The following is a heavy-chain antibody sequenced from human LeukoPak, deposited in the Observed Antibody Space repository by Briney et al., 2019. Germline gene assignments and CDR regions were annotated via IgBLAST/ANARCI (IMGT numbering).Heavy chain of an antibody. CDR2: ISKDGSVK. CDR1: GFTFTNYA. J-gene: IGHJ4*02. Sequence: GSLRLSCAASGFTFTNYAMHWVRQAPGKGLEWVTVISKDGSVKNYADSVKGRFTISRDNSMNTLFLQMNSLRTDDTAVYFCARDAYYSSGTYFDSWGQGTLVTVSS. CDR3: ARDAYYSSGTYFDS. D-gene: IGHD3-10*01. V-gene: IGHV3-30*01.